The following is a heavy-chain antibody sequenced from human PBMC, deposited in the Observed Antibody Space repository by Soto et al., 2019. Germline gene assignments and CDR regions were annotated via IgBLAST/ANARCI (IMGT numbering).Heavy chain of an antibody. D-gene: IGHD3-22*01. J-gene: IGHJ4*02. CDR3: AGDDYYDSSGSIGFDY. CDR1: SGSISSSNW. Sequence: SETLSLTCAVSSGSISSSNWWSWVRQPPGKGLEWIGEIYHSGSTNYNPSLKSRVTISVDKSKNQFSLKLSSVTAADTAVYYCAGDDYYDSSGSIGFDYWGQGTLVTVSS. V-gene: IGHV4-4*02. CDR2: IYHSGST.